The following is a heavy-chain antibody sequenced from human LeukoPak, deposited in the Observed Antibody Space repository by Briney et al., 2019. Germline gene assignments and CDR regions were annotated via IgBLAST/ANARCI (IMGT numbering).Heavy chain of an antibody. D-gene: IGHD2-15*01. Sequence: PSQTLSLTCTVSGGSISSGGYYWSWIRQHPGKGLEWIGYIYYSGSTYYNPSLKSRVTISVDTSKNQFSLKLSSVTAADTSVYYCARISVVVAQFGLSYNWFDPWGQGTLVTVSS. CDR3: ARISVVVAQFGLSYNWFDP. CDR1: GGSISSGGYY. CDR2: IYYSGST. J-gene: IGHJ5*02. V-gene: IGHV4-31*03.